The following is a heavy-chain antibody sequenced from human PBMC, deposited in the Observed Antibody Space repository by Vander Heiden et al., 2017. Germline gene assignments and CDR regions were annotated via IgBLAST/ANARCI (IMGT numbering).Heavy chain of an antibody. Sequence: VQLVQSGAEVKKPGASAQVSCKASGYTCTGYYMHWVRQAPGQGLEGMGWINPNSGGTNYAQKFQGRVTMTRDTSISTAYMELSRLRSDDTAVYYCARGPIGQWLSFDYWGQGTLVTVSS. CDR1: GYTCTGYY. CDR3: ARGPIGQWLSFDY. J-gene: IGHJ4*02. CDR2: INPNSGGT. V-gene: IGHV1-2*02. D-gene: IGHD6-19*01.